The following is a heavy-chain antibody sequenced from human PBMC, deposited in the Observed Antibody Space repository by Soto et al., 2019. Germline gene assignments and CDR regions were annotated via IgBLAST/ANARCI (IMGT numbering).Heavy chain of an antibody. CDR1: GFTFSSYS. D-gene: IGHD6-19*01. J-gene: IGHJ4*02. CDR2: ISSSSSTI. CDR3: ARDSGDIAVADTHIDY. V-gene: IGHV3-48*01. Sequence: EVQLVESGGGLVQPGGSLRLSCAASGFTFSSYSMNWVRQAPGKGLEWVSYISSSSSTIYYADSVKGRFTISRANAKNSLYLQMNSLRAEDTAVYYCARDSGDIAVADTHIDYWGQGTLVTVSS.